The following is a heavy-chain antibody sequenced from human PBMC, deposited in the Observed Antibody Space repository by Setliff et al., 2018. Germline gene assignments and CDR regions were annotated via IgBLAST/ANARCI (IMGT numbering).Heavy chain of an antibody. D-gene: IGHD1-26*01. Sequence: GESLKLSCAASGFAFSRYEMNWVRQAPGKGLEWISYISSSGTTIYYADSVQGRFTVSRDNAKNSVYLQMNSLGAEDTAVYYCARDFQPQWELSPYFDYWGQGTLVTVSS. CDR1: GFAFSRYE. J-gene: IGHJ4*02. V-gene: IGHV3-48*03. CDR2: ISSSGTTI. CDR3: ARDFQPQWELSPYFDY.